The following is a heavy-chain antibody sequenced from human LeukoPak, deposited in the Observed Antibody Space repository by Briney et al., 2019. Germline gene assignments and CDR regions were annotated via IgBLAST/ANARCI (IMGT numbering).Heavy chain of an antibody. CDR1: GGSISSSSYY. CDR2: IYYSGST. CDR3: ARLGVLHCSGGSCYGSRKDGFDY. V-gene: IGHV4-39*01. Sequence: PSETLSLTCTVSGGSISSSSYYWGWIRQPPGKGLEWIGSIYYSGSTYYNPSLKSRVTISVDTSKNQFSLKPSSVTAADTAVYYRARLGVLHCSGGSCYGSRKDGFDYWGQGTLVTVSS. J-gene: IGHJ4*02. D-gene: IGHD2-15*01.